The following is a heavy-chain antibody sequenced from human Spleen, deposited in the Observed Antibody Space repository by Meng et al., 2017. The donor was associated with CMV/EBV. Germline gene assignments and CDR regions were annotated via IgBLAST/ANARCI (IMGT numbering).Heavy chain of an antibody. J-gene: IGHJ3*02. Sequence: ASVKVSCKASGYTFTDYHIHWVRQAPGQGLEWMGWINPNSGGTNYAQKFQGRVTMTRDTSISTAYMELSRLRSEDTAVYYCAREKGGFDIWGQGTVVTVSS. CDR2: INPNSGGT. CDR3: AREKGGFDI. V-gene: IGHV1-2*02. D-gene: IGHD2-15*01. CDR1: GYTFTDYH.